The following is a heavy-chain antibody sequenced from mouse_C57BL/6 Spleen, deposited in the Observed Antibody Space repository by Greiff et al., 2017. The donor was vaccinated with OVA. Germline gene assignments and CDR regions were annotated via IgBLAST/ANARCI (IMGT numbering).Heavy chain of an antibody. V-gene: IGHV1-59*01. Sequence: QVQLQQPGAELVRPGTSVKLSCKASGYTFTSYWMHWVKQRPGQGLEWIGVIDPSDSYTNYNQKFKGKATLTVDTSSSTAYMQLSSLTSEDSAVYYCARMGIYYGNYVYWYFDVWGTGTTVTVSS. CDR2: IDPSDSYT. CDR1: GYTFTSYW. D-gene: IGHD2-1*01. CDR3: ARMGIYYGNYVYWYFDV. J-gene: IGHJ1*03.